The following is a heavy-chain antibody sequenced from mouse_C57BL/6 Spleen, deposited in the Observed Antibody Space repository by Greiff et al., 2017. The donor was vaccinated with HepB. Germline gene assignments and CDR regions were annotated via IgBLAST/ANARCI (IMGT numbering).Heavy chain of an antibody. CDR3: ARDGAGDV. Sequence: VQLKESGPGLVKPSQSLSLTCSVTGYSITSGYYWNWIRQFPGNKLEWMGYISYDGSNNYNPSLKNRISITRDTSKNQFFLKLNSVTTEDTATYYCARDGAGDVWGTGTTVTVSS. V-gene: IGHV3-6*01. CDR2: ISYDGSN. J-gene: IGHJ1*03. CDR1: GYSITSGYY.